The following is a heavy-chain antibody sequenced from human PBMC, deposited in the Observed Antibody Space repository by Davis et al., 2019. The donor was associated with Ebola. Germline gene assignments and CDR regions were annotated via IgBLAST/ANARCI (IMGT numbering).Heavy chain of an antibody. J-gene: IGHJ2*01. CDR2: MFTNADK. Sequence: SGPTLVKPTQTLTLTCTFSGFSLTPPGVGVGWIRQPPGKALEWLAHMFTNADKSYSTSLRSRLTISRDTSKSQVFLTMTNMDPEDTATYYCAREAIGHWYFDVWGRGTVVTVSS. V-gene: IGHV2-26*01. CDR1: GFSLTPPGVG. D-gene: IGHD2/OR15-2a*01. CDR3: AREAIGHWYFDV.